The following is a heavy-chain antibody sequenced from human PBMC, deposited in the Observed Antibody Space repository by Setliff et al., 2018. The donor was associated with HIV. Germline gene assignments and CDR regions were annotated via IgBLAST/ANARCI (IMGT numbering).Heavy chain of an antibody. V-gene: IGHV4-34*01. D-gene: IGHD1-26*01. J-gene: IGHJ4*02. Sequence: LSLTCEAYGGSFSDYYYTWIRQSPGKGLEWIGEINHSANTMDNASLKGRVTLSVDASKSQFSLKLTSVTAADTAVYYCARHGRLSGSYWGGGDYWGQGTLVTVSS. CDR1: GGSFSDYY. CDR2: INHSANT. CDR3: ARHGRLSGSYWGGGDY.